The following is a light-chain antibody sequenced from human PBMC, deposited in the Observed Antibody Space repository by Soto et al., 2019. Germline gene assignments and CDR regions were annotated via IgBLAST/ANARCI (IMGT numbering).Light chain of an antibody. V-gene: IGKV3-20*01. CDR1: QSVSSSY. Sequence: EIVLTQSPGTLSLSPGERATLSCRASQSVSSSYLAWYQQKPGQAPRLLIYGASSMSTDIPDRFSGSGSGTDFTLTISRLETEDVAVYYCQQYGSSGWTFGQGTKVVIK. J-gene: IGKJ1*01. CDR3: QQYGSSGWT. CDR2: GAS.